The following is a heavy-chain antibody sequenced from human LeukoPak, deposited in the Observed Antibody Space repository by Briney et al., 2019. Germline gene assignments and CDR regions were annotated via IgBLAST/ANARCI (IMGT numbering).Heavy chain of an antibody. V-gene: IGHV3-30*04. CDR2: ISYDGSNK. CDR3: ARGGSTALYMITFGGVIPYYFDY. J-gene: IGHJ4*02. D-gene: IGHD3-16*02. CDR1: GFTFSSYA. Sequence: PGRSLRLSCAASGFTFSSYAMHWVRQAPGKGLEWVAVISYDGSNKYYADSVKGRFTISRDNSKNTLYLQMNSLRSEDTAVYYCARGGSTALYMITFGGVIPYYFDYWGQGTLVTVSS.